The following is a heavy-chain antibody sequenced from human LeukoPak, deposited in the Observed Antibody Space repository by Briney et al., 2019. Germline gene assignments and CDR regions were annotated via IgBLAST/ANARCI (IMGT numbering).Heavy chain of an antibody. D-gene: IGHD5-18*01. CDR2: IYYSGST. J-gene: IGHJ4*02. CDR3: ASLRGRGGYSFKVPEIDY. CDR1: GGSISSGDYY. V-gene: IGHV4-30-4*01. Sequence: PSQTLSLTCTVSGGSISSGDYYWSWIRQPPGKGLEWIGYIYYSGSTYYNPSLKSRVTISVDTSKNQFSLKLSSVTAADTAVYYCASLRGRGGYSFKVPEIDYWGQGTLVTVSS.